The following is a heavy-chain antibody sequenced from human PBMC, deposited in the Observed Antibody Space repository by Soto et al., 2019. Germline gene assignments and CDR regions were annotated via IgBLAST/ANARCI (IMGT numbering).Heavy chain of an antibody. CDR3: ARAGGSGWHGTDAFDI. V-gene: IGHV1-2*02. Sequence: GASVKVSCKASGYTFAGYYMHWVRQAPGQGLEWMGWINPNSGGTNYAQKFQGRVTMTRDTSISTAYMELSRLRSDDTAVYYCARAGGSGWHGTDAFDIWGQGTMVTVS. D-gene: IGHD6-19*01. J-gene: IGHJ3*02. CDR2: INPNSGGT. CDR1: GYTFAGYY.